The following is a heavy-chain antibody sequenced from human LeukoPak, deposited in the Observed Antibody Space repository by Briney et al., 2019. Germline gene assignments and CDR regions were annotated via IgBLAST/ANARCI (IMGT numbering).Heavy chain of an antibody. CDR1: GDSISSYY. V-gene: IGHV4-59*01. D-gene: IGHD1-7*01. Sequence: PSETLFLTCTVSGDSISSYYWSWIRQPPGKGLEWIGYIYYSGSTNYSPSLKSRVTISLDTSKNQFSLKLSSVTAADTAVYYCARAYNWNSYYFDYWGQGTLVSVSS. CDR3: ARAYNWNSYYFDY. CDR2: IYYSGST. J-gene: IGHJ4*02.